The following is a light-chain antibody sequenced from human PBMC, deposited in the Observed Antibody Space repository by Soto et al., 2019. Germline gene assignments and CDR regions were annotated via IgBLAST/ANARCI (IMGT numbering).Light chain of an antibody. CDR3: QQRISWPLT. V-gene: IGKV3-11*01. CDR2: DAS. CDR1: QSVNGL. Sequence: EIMLKQSPATLSLSPGERATLSCRASQSVNGLLGWYQQRPGQAPRPLISDASKRATGIPARFSGSGFETDFTLTISSLEPEDFAVYYCQQRISWPLTFGGGTKVEIK. J-gene: IGKJ4*01.